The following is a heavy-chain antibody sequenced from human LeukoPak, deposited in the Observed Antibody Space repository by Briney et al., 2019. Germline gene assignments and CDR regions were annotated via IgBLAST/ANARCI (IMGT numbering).Heavy chain of an antibody. CDR2: IYRSGNT. CDR3: TRDSEVRWFYS. V-gene: IGHV4-38-2*02. Sequence: SSETLSLTCSVSDYSITRDYYWGWIRQSPGKGLEWIGSIYRSGNTYYNPSLKSRVTISIDMSKNLFSLKLTSVTAADTAVYYCTRDSEVRWFYSWGQGTLVAVSS. CDR1: DYSITRDYY. J-gene: IGHJ5*01. D-gene: IGHD1-14*01.